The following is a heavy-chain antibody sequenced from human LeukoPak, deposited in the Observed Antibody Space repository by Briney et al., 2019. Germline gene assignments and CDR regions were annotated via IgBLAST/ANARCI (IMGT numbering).Heavy chain of an antibody. CDR2: VNCDNVNT. J-gene: IGHJ5*02. D-gene: IGHD1-20*01. CDR1: GYTFTSFD. Sequence: ASVKVSCKTSGYTFTSFDIIWVRHTTGHGPEWMGWVNCDNVNTRYARKFQGRVAITRDTSTRTVYLELNNLSSDDTAMYYCTRGPFLNGNDYKWFDPWGQGTLVTVSS. V-gene: IGHV1-8*03. CDR3: TRGPFLNGNDYKWFDP.